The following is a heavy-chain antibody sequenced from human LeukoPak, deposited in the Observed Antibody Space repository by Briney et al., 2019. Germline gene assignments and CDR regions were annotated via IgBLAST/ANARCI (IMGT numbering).Heavy chain of an antibody. D-gene: IGHD6-6*01. J-gene: IGHJ4*02. CDR3: ARERPSSYYFDY. CDR2: IYPSGGSA. CDR1: GYPVNSFF. Sequence: ASVKVSCKASGYPVNSFFTHWVRQAPGQGLEWVGIIYPSGGSASFAQKFQGRVTMTKDTSTSTFYMELSSLRSEDTAVYYCARERPSSYYFDYWGQGTLVTVSS. V-gene: IGHV1-46*02.